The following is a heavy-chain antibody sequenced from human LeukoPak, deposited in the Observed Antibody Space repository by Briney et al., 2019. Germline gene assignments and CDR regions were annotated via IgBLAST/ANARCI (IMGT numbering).Heavy chain of an antibody. Sequence: PGGSLRLSCAASGFTVSTNYMSWVRQAPGKGLEWVSIISIGGSTYYADSVRGRFTISRDNSKNTLYLQMNGLRAEDTAMYYCARVSSGRWFDPWGQGTLVAVSS. D-gene: IGHD7-27*01. J-gene: IGHJ5*02. CDR1: GFTVSTNY. CDR3: ARVSSGRWFDP. V-gene: IGHV3-53*01. CDR2: ISIGGST.